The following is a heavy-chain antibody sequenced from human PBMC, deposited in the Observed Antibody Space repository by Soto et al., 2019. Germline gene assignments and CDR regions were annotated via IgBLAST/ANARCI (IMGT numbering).Heavy chain of an antibody. D-gene: IGHD4-17*01. J-gene: IGHJ4*02. V-gene: IGHV4-39*01. CDR3: ARHLPSWGLRDGFYFHY. CDR2: IYYSGST. CDR1: SPPIGITGYC. Sequence: SESLAYICTVSSPPIGITGYCCYWVRQSPGEGLEWIGSIYYSGSTYYNPSLKSRITISEDTSKNQFSLKLSSVTAADTAVYYCARHLPSWGLRDGFYFHYWGQGTLVTVS.